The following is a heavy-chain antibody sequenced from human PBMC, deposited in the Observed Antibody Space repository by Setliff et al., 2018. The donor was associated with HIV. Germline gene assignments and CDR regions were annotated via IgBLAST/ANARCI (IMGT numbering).Heavy chain of an antibody. CDR3: ARTQPDTIFGVVVFDC. D-gene: IGHD3-3*01. Sequence: SETLSLTCAVYGESFSGYYWSWIRQPPGKGLEWMGEIKHSGSTNYNPSLKSRVTISVDTSMDQFSLKLNSVTAADTAVYYCARTQPDTIFGVVVFDCWGQGKMVTVSS. J-gene: IGHJ4*02. CDR2: IKHSGST. V-gene: IGHV4-34*01. CDR1: GESFSGYY.